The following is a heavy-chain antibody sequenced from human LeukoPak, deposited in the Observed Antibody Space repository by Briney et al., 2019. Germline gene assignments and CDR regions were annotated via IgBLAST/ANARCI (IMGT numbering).Heavy chain of an antibody. CDR2: ISWNSDSI. CDR1: GFTFDDYA. J-gene: IGHJ4*02. CDR3: AKDSGIQSFDY. Sequence: GGSLRLSCAASGFTFDDYAMHWVRQAPGKGLEWVSGISWNSDSIGYADSVKGRFTISRDNAKNSLYLQMNSLRAEDMALYYCAKDSGIQSFDYWGQGTLVTVSS. V-gene: IGHV3-9*03. D-gene: IGHD5-18*01.